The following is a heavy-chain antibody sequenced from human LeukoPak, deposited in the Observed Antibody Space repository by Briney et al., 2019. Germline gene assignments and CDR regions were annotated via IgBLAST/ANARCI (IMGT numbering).Heavy chain of an antibody. J-gene: IGHJ4*02. CDR3: ARRTYYYGSGSYGDFDY. CDR1: GYSFSNSW. D-gene: IGHD3-10*01. V-gene: IGHV5-51*01. CDR2: IYPGDSDT. Sequence: GESLKISCKGSGYSFSNSWIGWVRQMPGKGLEWMGIIYPGDSDTRYSPSFQGQVTISADKSNSTAYLQWNSLKASDTAMYYCARRTYYYGSGSYGDFDYWGQGTLVTVSS.